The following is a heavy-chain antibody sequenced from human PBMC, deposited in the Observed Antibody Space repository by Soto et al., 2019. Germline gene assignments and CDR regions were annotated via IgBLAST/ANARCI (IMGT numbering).Heavy chain of an antibody. CDR1: GGSISSYY. J-gene: IGHJ4*02. CDR3: ARGGSIVGATTLLDY. D-gene: IGHD1-26*01. V-gene: IGHV4-59*01. CDR2: IYYSGST. Sequence: SETLSLTCTVSGGSISSYYWSWIRQPPGKGLEWIGYIYYSGSTNYNPSLKSRVTISVDTSKNQFSLKLSSVTAAGTAVYYCARGGSIVGATTLLDYWGQGTLVTVSS.